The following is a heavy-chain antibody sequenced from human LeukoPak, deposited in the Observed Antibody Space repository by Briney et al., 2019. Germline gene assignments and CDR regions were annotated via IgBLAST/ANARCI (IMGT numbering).Heavy chain of an antibody. CDR2: IYPGDSGP. J-gene: IGHJ3*01. V-gene: IGHV5-51*01. D-gene: IGHD1-26*01. CDR3: GMSGDRVPLQDDVFDV. Sequence: GESLKISCQVSGYSFTSYCIGWERQIPGKGMEWMGVIYPGDSGPTYSPSFQGQVTISVDKSINTAYLQWSSLQASDTAMYYCGMSGDRVPLQDDVFDVWGQGTMVTVST. CDR1: GYSFTSYC.